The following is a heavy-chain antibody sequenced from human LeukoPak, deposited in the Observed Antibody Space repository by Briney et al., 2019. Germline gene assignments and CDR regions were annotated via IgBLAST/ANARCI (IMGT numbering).Heavy chain of an antibody. CDR3: ARADSSSYLFDY. V-gene: IGHV3-21*01. D-gene: IGHD6-13*01. Sequence: GGSLRLSCAAPGFTFSSYSMNWVRQAPGKGLEWVLSISSSSSYIYYADSVKGRFTISRDNAKNSLYLQMNSLRAEDTAVYYCARADSSSYLFDYWGQGTLVTVSS. CDR1: GFTFSSYS. J-gene: IGHJ4*02. CDR2: ISSSSSYI.